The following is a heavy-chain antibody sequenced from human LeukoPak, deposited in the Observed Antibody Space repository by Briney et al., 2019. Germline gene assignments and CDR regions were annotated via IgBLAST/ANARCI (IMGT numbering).Heavy chain of an antibody. CDR3: ARGGRSGGY. J-gene: IGHJ4*02. V-gene: IGHV4-34*01. CDR1: GGSFSGYY. D-gene: IGHD3-3*01. CDR2: INHSGST. Sequence: SETLSLTCAVYGGSFSGYYWSWIRQPPGKGLVWIGEINHSGSTNYNPSLKSRVTISVDTSKNQFSLKLSSVTAADTAVYYCARGGRSGGYWGQGTLVTVSS.